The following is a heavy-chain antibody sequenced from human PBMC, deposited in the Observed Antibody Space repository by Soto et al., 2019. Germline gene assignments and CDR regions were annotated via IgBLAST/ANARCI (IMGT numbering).Heavy chain of an antibody. CDR2: ISYDGSNK. CDR1: GFTFSSYG. D-gene: IGHD4-17*01. CDR3: AKDQDLAVTPTASGMDV. Sequence: QVQLVESGGGVVQPGRSLRLSCAASGFTFSSYGMHWVRQAPGKGLEWVAVISYDGSNKYYADSVKGRFTISRDNSKNTLYLQMNSLRAEDTAVYYCAKDQDLAVTPTASGMDVW. J-gene: IGHJ6*01. V-gene: IGHV3-30*18.